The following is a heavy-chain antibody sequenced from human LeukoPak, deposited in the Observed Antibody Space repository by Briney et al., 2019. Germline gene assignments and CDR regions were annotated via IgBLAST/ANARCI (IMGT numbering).Heavy chain of an antibody. J-gene: IGHJ3*02. D-gene: IGHD1-26*01. CDR2: ISSSCSTI. V-gene: IGHV3-48*01. CDR3: ARGWELLSAFDI. CDR1: GFTFSSYS. Sequence: PGGSLRLSCAASGFTFSSYSMNWVRQAPGKGLEWVSYISSSCSTIYYADSVKGRFTISRDNAKNSLYLQMNSLRAEDTAVYYCARGWELLSAFDIWGQGTMVTVSS.